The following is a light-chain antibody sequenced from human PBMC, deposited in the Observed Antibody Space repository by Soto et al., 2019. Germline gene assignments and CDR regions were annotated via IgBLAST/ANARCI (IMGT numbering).Light chain of an antibody. Sequence: EIVLTQSPGTLSLSPGERATLSCRASQSVSSSYLAWYQQKPGQAPRLLIYGASSRATGIPDRFSGSGSGTDFTLTISRLEPEDFAVYYCKQYGSARWTFGSGT. CDR1: QSVSSSY. V-gene: IGKV3-20*01. J-gene: IGKJ1*01. CDR3: KQYGSARWT. CDR2: GAS.